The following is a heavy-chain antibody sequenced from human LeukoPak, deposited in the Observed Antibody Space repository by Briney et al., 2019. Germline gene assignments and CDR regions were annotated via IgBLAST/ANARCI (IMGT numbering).Heavy chain of an antibody. CDR2: ISSSSSYI. CDR3: ARGPLNTRHGDYEDY. Sequence: GGSLRLSCAASGFTFSSYSMNWVRQAPGKGLKWVSSISSSSSYIYYADSVKGRFTISRDNAKNSLYLQMNSLRAEDTAVYYCARGPLNTRHGDYEDYWGQGTLVTVSS. J-gene: IGHJ4*02. V-gene: IGHV3-21*01. D-gene: IGHD4-17*01. CDR1: GFTFSSYS.